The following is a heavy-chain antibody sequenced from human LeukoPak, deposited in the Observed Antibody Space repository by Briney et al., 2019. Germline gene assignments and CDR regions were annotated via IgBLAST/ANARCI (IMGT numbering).Heavy chain of an antibody. V-gene: IGHV3-21*01. D-gene: IGHD4-17*01. CDR1: GFTFSSYS. CDR3: ARDGRDYGDYDY. CDR2: ISSSSSYI. Sequence: SGGSLRLSCAASGFTFSSYSMNWVRQAPGKGLEWVSSISSSSSYIYYADSVKGRFTISRDNAKNSLYLQMNSLRAEDTAVYYCARDGRDYGDYDYWGQGTLVTVSS. J-gene: IGHJ4*02.